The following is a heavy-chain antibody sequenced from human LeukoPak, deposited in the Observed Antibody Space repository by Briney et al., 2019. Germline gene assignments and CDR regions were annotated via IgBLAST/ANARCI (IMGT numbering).Heavy chain of an antibody. CDR2: IYYSGST. Sequence: SETLSLTCTVSGGSISSSSYYWGWIRQPPGKGLEWIGSIYYSGSTYYNPSLKSRVTISVDTSKNQFSLKLSSVTAADTAVYYCARLPGVAARPYFDYWGQGTLVTVSS. CDR1: GGSISSSSYY. CDR3: ARLPGVAARPYFDY. V-gene: IGHV4-39*01. J-gene: IGHJ4*02. D-gene: IGHD6-6*01.